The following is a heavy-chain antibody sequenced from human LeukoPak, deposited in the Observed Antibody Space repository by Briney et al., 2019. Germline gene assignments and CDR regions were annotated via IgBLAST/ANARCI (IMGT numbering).Heavy chain of an antibody. Sequence: PSETLSLTCTVSGGSISSYYWSWIRQPAGKGLEWIGHIQIGGSTNYNPSLKSRITISVDTSKNQFSLKLSSVTAADTAVYYCARGITGITATGSEWSQGTLVTVSS. CDR2: IQIGGST. CDR1: GGSISSYY. J-gene: IGHJ4*02. CDR3: ARGITGITATGSE. D-gene: IGHD6-13*01. V-gene: IGHV4-4*07.